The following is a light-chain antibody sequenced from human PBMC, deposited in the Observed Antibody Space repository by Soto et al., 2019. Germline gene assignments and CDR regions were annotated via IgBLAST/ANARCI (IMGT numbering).Light chain of an antibody. V-gene: IGKV1-39*01. CDR1: QGISSY. J-gene: IGKJ5*01. CDR2: AAS. Sequence: DIQMTQSPSSLSASVGDRVTITCRASQGISSYLSWYQQKPGKAPKFLIYAASSLQRRVPSRFSGSGSGTDFTLTISSLQPEDFATYYCQQSYSTPITFGQGTRLEIK. CDR3: QQSYSTPIT.